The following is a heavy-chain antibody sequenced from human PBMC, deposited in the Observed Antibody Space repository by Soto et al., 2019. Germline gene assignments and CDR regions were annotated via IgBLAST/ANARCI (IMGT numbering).Heavy chain of an antibody. V-gene: IGHV4-59*08. CDR2: FYYTGST. CDR1: GGSISNYY. D-gene: IGHD3-22*01. CDR3: AKYYYDSNTYFYRWFDP. J-gene: IGHJ5*02. Sequence: PSETLSLTCTVSGGSISNYYWSWIRQPPGKGLELIAYFYYTGSTNYNPSLRSRVTISVDTSKNQFSLKLSSVTAADTAVYYCAKYYYDSNTYFYRWFDPWGQGTLVTVSS.